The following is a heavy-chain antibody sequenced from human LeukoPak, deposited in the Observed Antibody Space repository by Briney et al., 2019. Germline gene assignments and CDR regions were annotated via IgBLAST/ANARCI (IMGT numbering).Heavy chain of an antibody. V-gene: IGHV3-7*05. Sequence: TGGSLRLSCAAAGITFSSYWMNCVRQAPGQGLQWVATIKQDGSEKYYVDSLKGRFTISRDNAKNSLYLQMNNLRAEDTAVYYYATSRTLDHWGQGTLVIASS. J-gene: IGHJ4*02. CDR1: GITFSSYW. CDR2: IKQDGSEK. CDR3: ATSRTLDH.